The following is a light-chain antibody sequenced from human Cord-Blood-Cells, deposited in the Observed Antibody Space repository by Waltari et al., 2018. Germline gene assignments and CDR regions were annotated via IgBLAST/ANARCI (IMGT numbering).Light chain of an antibody. CDR1: QSISSW. Sequence: DIQMTHSPSPLSASVGDRVPLTCRARQSISSWLAWYQQKPGKAPKLLIYDASSLESGVPSRFSGSGSGTEFTLTISSLQPDDFATYYCQQYNSYSETFGQGTKVEIK. V-gene: IGKV1-5*01. CDR3: QQYNSYSET. CDR2: DAS. J-gene: IGKJ1*01.